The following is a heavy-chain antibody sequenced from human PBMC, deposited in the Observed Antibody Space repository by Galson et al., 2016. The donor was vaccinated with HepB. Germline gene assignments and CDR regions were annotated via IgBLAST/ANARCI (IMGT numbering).Heavy chain of an antibody. Sequence: TLSLTCNVSGAFISSGGYYWNWIRLHPGKGLEWIGCVYYSGSTYYNPSLESRATISVDTSENQFSLKLTSVTAADTAVYYCARGVSMVRGWLDPWGQGTLVTVSS. V-gene: IGHV4-31*03. D-gene: IGHD3-10*01. CDR2: VYYSGST. J-gene: IGHJ5*02. CDR3: ARGVSMVRGWLDP. CDR1: GAFISSGGYY.